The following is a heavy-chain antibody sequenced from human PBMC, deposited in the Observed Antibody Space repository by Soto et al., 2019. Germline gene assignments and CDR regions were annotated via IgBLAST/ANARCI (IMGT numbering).Heavy chain of an antibody. CDR2: IYSGGST. CDR1: GFTVSSNY. D-gene: IGHD6-13*01. CDR3: ARDGPYSSSWYFDY. J-gene: IGHJ4*02. V-gene: IGHV3-53*01. Sequence: GGSLRLSCAASGFTVSSNYMSWVRQAPGKGLEWVSVIYSGGSTYYADSVKGRFTISRDNSKNTLYLQMNSLRAEDTAVYYCARDGPYSSSWYFDYWGQGTLVTSPQ.